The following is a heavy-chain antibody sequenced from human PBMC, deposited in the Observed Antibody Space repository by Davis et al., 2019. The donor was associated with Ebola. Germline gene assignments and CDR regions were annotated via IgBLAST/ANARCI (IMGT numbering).Heavy chain of an antibody. CDR1: GFTFSSYS. D-gene: IGHD5-12*01. J-gene: IGHJ4*02. Sequence: GGSLRLSCAASGFTFSSYSMNWVRQAPGKGLEWVSAISGSGGSTYYADSVKGRFTISRDNSKNTLYLQMNSLRAEDTAVYYCAKDLGWVATNGWGQGTLVTVSS. V-gene: IGHV3-23*01. CDR3: AKDLGWVATNG. CDR2: ISGSGGST.